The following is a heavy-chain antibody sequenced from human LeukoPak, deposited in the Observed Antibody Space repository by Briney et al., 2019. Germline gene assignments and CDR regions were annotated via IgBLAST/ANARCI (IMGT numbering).Heavy chain of an antibody. D-gene: IGHD3-22*01. CDR2: FSAYNGNT. CDR1: GYTFTSYG. J-gene: IGHJ6*02. V-gene: IGHV1-18*01. Sequence: GASVKVSCKASGYTFTSYGISWVRQAPGQGLEWMGWFSAYNGNTNYAQKLQGRVTMTTDTSTSTAYMGLRSLRSDDTAVYYCARGRDYYDSSGYLRGYYYGMGVWGQGTTVTVSS. CDR3: ARGRDYYDSSGYLRGYYYGMGV.